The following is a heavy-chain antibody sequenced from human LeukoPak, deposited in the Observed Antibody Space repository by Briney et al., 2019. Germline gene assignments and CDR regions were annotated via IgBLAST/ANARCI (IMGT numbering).Heavy chain of an antibody. CDR1: GYTFTSYA. D-gene: IGHD5-24*01. V-gene: IGHV1-69*04. Sequence: ASVKVSCKASGYTFTSYAMHWVRQAPGQRLEWMGRIIPILGIANYAQKFQGRVTITADKSTSTAYMELSSLRSEDTAVYYCARAGMMATPDYWGQGTLVTVSS. J-gene: IGHJ4*02. CDR2: IIPILGIA. CDR3: ARAGMMATPDY.